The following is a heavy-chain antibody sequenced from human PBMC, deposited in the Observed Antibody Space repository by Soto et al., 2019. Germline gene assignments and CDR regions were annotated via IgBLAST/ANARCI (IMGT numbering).Heavy chain of an antibody. V-gene: IGHV4-39*01. CDR1: GGSISSSSYY. J-gene: IGHJ1*01. Sequence: PSETLSLTCTVSGGSISSSSYYWGWIRQPPGKGLEWIGSIYYSGSTYYNPSLKSRVTISVDTSKNQFSLKLSSVTAADTAVYYCASYLLTTVVTYFQHWGQGTLVTVSS. D-gene: IGHD4-17*01. CDR3: ASYLLTTVVTYFQH. CDR2: IYYSGST.